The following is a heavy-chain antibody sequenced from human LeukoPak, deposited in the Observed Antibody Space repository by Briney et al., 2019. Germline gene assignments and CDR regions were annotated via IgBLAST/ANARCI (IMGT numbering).Heavy chain of an antibody. D-gene: IGHD3-22*01. J-gene: IGHJ3*02. Sequence: ASVKVSCKASGYTFTDYYLRWVRQAPGQGLEWMGWINPKNGGTNYAQRFQGRVTMTRDTSTSTAYMELSRLRSDDSAVYYCARYFYDSSGSSSDAYDIWGQGTMVTVSS. CDR3: ARYFYDSSGSSSDAYDI. CDR1: GYTFTDYY. V-gene: IGHV1-2*02. CDR2: INPKNGGT.